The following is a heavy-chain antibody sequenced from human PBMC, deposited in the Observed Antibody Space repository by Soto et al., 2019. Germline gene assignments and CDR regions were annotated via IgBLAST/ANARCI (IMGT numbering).Heavy chain of an antibody. CDR2: IIPILGIA. CDR3: ARDRGDYDILTGYYLGWFDP. D-gene: IGHD3-9*01. Sequence: QVQLVQSGAEVKKPGSSVKVSCKASGGTFSSYTFSWVRQAPGQGLEWMGRIIPILGIANYAQKFQGRVTITADKSTSTAYMELSSLRSEDTAVYYCARDRGDYDILTGYYLGWFDPWGQGTLVTVSS. V-gene: IGHV1-69*08. CDR1: GGTFSSYT. J-gene: IGHJ5*02.